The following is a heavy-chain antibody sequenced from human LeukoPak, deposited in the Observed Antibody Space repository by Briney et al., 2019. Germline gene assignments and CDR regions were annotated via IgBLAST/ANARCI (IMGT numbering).Heavy chain of an antibody. CDR1: GFTFVHYA. CDR3: ARGIAARNGRPYYYYYYMDV. J-gene: IGHJ6*03. CDR2: INRDSGKT. D-gene: IGHD6-6*01. V-gene: IGHV1-8*01. Sequence: GASVRVSCAASGFTFVHYAIHWVRQATGQGLEWVARINRDSGKTGYAQKFQGRVTMTRNTSISTVYMELSSLRAEDTAVYYCARGIAARNGRPYYYYYYMDVWGKGTTVTVSS.